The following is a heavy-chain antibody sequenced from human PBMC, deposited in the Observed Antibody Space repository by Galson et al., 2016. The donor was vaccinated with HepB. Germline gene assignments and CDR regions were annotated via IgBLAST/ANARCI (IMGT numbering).Heavy chain of an antibody. CDR2: IVPLFGTS. J-gene: IGHJ3*02. D-gene: IGHD2-15*01. V-gene: IGHV1-69*13. CDR3: ARDSLGYCRSSTCSNGVGTTFNI. CDR1: GGTLRTSA. Sequence: SVKVSCKASGGTLRTSALTWMRQAPGQGLEWMGAIVPLFGTSAYAQNFQGRLTITADESTSTGYMELSSLKSEDTAMYYCARDSLGYCRSSTCSNGVGTTFNIWGQGAMVTVSS.